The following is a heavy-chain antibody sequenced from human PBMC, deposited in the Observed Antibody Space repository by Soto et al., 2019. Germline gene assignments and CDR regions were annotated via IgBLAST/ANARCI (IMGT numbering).Heavy chain of an antibody. CDR3: AKDTRIQPLAPSTCDY. Sequence: EVQLLESGGGLVQPGGSLRLSCAASGFSFSSYVMTWVRQAPGKGLEWVSAITGGGGNAYYAGSVKGRFTISRDNSDSTLFLQMNSLRAEDTAVYYCAKDTRIQPLAPSTCDYWGRGTLVTVSS. CDR2: ITGGGGNA. J-gene: IGHJ4*02. D-gene: IGHD6-13*01. CDR1: GFSFSSYV. V-gene: IGHV3-23*01.